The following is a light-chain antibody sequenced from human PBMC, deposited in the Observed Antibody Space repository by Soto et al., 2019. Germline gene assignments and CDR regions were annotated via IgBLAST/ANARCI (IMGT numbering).Light chain of an antibody. CDR2: YAA. CDR3: LQYTRDTPET. Sequence: DVQMTQSASFLSASVGDRVTCTCRASQDSGHYFAWYQQRPGKVPKRLGYYAANLQLSVPSRFSGSRSGTDFTHAISSLQPDEVGTDRSLQYTRDTPETFGQRTNLDI. J-gene: IGKJ1*01. V-gene: IGKV1-27*01. CDR1: QDSGHY.